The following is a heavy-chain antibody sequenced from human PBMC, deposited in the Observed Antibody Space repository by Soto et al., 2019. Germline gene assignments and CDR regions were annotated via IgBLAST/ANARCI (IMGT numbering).Heavy chain of an antibody. Sequence: GGSLRLSCAASGFTFSSYAMGWVRQAPGKGLEWVSTISDGGATTYYADSVKGRFTISRDNSKNTLYLQMNSLGAEDTAVYHCAKVVPYKSGKGYFEYWGQGTLVTVSS. CDR2: ISDGGATT. D-gene: IGHD6-19*01. J-gene: IGHJ4*02. V-gene: IGHV3-23*01. CDR3: AKVVPYKSGKGYFEY. CDR1: GFTFSSYA.